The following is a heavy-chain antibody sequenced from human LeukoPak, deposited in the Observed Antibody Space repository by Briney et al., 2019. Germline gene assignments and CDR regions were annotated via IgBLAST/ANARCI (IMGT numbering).Heavy chain of an antibody. D-gene: IGHD4-23*01. Sequence: SETPSPTSTVSGDSLNNLYWSWIRHPAGKGLEWIGRIDGSGSTNYNPALKRRVTMAVTTSKNQFSLNLKSVTAADTAVYYCARDRWNYFEYWGQGILATVSS. V-gene: IGHV4-4*07. J-gene: IGHJ4*02. CDR2: IDGSGST. CDR3: ARDRWNYFEY. CDR1: GDSLNNLY.